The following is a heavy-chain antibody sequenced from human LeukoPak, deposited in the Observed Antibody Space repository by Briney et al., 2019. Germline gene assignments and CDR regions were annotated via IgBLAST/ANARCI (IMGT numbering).Heavy chain of an antibody. CDR2: IYYSGST. J-gene: IGHJ3*02. CDR1: GDSISSSAYY. D-gene: IGHD3-10*01. CDR3: AREGDDAFDI. Sequence: SETLSLTCSVSGDSISSSAYYWGWIRQPPGKGLEWIGYIYYSGSTYYNPSLQSRVTISVDTSKNQFSLKLSSVTAADTAVYYCAREGDDAFDIWGQGTMVTVSS. V-gene: IGHV4-39*07.